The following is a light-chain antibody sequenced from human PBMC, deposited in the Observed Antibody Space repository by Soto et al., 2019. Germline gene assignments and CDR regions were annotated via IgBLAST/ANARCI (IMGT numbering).Light chain of an antibody. CDR2: DAS. CDR1: QSVNIF. CDR3: QQRKNWPPT. V-gene: IGKV3-11*01. Sequence: EIVLTQSPATLSLSPGERATLSCRASQSVNIFLAWYQQQPGQAPRLLIYDASNRATGIPARFSGSGSGTDFTLTISSLEPEDFAVYYCQQRKNWPPTFGGGTKVEIK. J-gene: IGKJ4*01.